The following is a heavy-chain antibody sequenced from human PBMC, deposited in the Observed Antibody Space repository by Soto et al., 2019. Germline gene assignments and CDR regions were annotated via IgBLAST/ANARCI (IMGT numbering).Heavy chain of an antibody. CDR2: IYPGDSDT. CDR1: GYSFTSYW. D-gene: IGHD6-13*01. V-gene: IGHV5-51*01. Sequence: EVQLVQSGAEVKKPGESLKISCKGSGYSFTSYWIGWVRQMPGKGLEWMGFIYPGDSDTRYSPSFQGQVTISADTSISTAYLQWGSLKASDTAIYYCARTAAAGKYYYGVDVWGQGTTVTVSS. CDR3: ARTAAAGKYYYGVDV. J-gene: IGHJ6*02.